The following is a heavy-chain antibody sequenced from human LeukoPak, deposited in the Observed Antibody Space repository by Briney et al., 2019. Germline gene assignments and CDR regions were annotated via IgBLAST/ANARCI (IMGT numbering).Heavy chain of an antibody. J-gene: IGHJ5*02. CDR2: IWYDGSNK. CDR3: ARDHRPKGYYAGGA. V-gene: IGHV3-33*01. CDR1: GFTFSSYG. Sequence: GGSLRLSCAASGFTFSSYGMHWVRQAPGKGLEWVAVIWYDGSNKYYADSVKGRFTISRDNSKNTLYLQVNSLRAEDTAVYYCARDHRPKGYYAGGAWGQGTLVTVSS. D-gene: IGHD3-10*01.